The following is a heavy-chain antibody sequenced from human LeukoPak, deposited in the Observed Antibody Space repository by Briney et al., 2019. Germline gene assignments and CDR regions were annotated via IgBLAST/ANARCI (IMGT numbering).Heavy chain of an antibody. V-gene: IGHV3-23*01. D-gene: IGHD1-26*01. CDR3: AKGGKWDVTPFDY. Sequence: PGGSLRLSCAVSGFTLSNSWMHWVRQAPGKGLEWVSTISGGGGSTYYADSVKGRFTISRDNSKNTLYLQVNSLRAEDTAVYYCAKGGKWDVTPFDYWGQGTLVTVSS. CDR2: ISGGGGST. CDR1: GFTLSNSW. J-gene: IGHJ4*02.